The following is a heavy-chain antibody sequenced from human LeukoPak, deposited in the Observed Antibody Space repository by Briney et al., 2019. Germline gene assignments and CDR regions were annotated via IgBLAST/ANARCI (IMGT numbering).Heavy chain of an antibody. CDR1: GGSISSYY. D-gene: IGHD3-10*01. J-gene: IGHJ6*03. V-gene: IGHV4-59*12. CDR3: AVFTMESYYYYYYVDV. CDR2: VYYSGST. Sequence: SETLSLTCTVSGGSISSYYWSWIRQPPGKGLEWIGYVYYSGSTNYNPSLKSRVTISVDTSKDQFSLKLSSVTAADTAVYYCAVFTMESYYYYYYVDVWGKGTTVTVSS.